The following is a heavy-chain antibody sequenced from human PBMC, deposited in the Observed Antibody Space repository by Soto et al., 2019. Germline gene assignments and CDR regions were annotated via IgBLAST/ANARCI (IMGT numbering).Heavy chain of an antibody. J-gene: IGHJ3*02. V-gene: IGHV1-18*04. CDR3: AREPPYTDMTTVVTGAFAI. D-gene: IGHD4-17*01. CDR1: GYTFTSYG. CDR2: ISAYNGNT. Sequence: QVQLVQSGAEVKKPGASVKVSCKASGYTFTSYGISWVRQAPGQGIEWMGWISAYNGNTNYAQKLQGRVTMTTDTSTSTTYMELRSLRSDNTAVYYCAREPPYTDMTTVVTGAFAIWGQGTIVTVSS.